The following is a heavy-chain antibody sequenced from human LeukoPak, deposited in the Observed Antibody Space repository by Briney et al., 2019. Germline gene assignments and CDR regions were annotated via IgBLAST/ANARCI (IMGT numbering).Heavy chain of an antibody. CDR1: GASISSYF. J-gene: IGHJ3*02. CDR3: ASRSGSFSDALDI. V-gene: IGHV4-59*08. CDR2: IYYSGST. Sequence: SETLSLTCTVSGASISSYFWSWIRQPPGKGLEWIGYIYYSGSTNYNPSLKSRLTISLDTSKNQFSLKLSSVTAADTAVYYCASRSGSFSDALDIWGQGTLVTVSS. D-gene: IGHD3-10*01.